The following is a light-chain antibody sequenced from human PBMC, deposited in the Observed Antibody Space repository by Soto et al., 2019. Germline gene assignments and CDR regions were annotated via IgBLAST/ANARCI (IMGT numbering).Light chain of an antibody. CDR1: QSVSSY. V-gene: IGKV3-11*01. CDR3: QQRSSWGT. Sequence: EIVLTQSPATLSFSPGERATLSCRASQSVSSYLAWYQQKPGQAPRLLISDSSNRATGIPARFSGSGSGTDFTLTISSLEPEDFAVYYCQQRSSWGTFGQGTRLEIK. J-gene: IGKJ5*01. CDR2: DSS.